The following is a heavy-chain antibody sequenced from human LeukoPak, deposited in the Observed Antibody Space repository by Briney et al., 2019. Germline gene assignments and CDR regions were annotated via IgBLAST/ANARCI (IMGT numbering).Heavy chain of an antibody. CDR3: ARHRSKWGQWSFGY. CDR2: IYYSGST. V-gene: IGHV4-39*01. Sequence: PSETLSLTCTVSGDSISSSSYYWGWIRQPPGKGLEWIGDIYYSGSTYYNPSLKSRVTISVDTSKNQFSLKLSSVTASDTAVYYCARHRSKWGQWSFGYWGQGTLVTVSS. J-gene: IGHJ4*02. D-gene: IGHD6-19*01. CDR1: GDSISSSSYY.